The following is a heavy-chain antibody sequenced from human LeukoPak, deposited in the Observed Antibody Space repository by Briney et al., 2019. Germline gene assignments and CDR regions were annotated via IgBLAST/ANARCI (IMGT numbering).Heavy chain of an antibody. J-gene: IGHJ6*02. D-gene: IGHD3-3*01. CDR3: ARVDGTGFWSGYYPNNDYYYYYGMDV. CDR2: INSDGSST. CDR1: GFTFSSYW. Sequence: GGSLRLSCAASGFTFSSYWMHWVRQAPGKGLVWVSRINSDGSSTSYADSVKGRFTISRDNAKNTLYLQMNSLRAEGTAVYYCARVDGTGFWSGYYPNNDYYYYYGMDVWGQGTTVTVSS. V-gene: IGHV3-74*01.